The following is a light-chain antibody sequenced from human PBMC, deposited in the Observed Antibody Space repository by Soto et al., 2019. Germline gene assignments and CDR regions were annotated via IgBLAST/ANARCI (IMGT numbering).Light chain of an antibody. V-gene: IGLV2-14*01. Sequence: SVLTQPASVSGSPGQSITISCTGSTSDVGAYNYVSWYKHHPGQAPQLMIYEVSNRPSGVSNRFSGSKSGNTASLTISGLQADDEGDYYCSSKTSRSSTFVFGNGTKVTV. J-gene: IGLJ1*01. CDR2: EVS. CDR1: TSDVGAYNY. CDR3: SSKTSRSSTFV.